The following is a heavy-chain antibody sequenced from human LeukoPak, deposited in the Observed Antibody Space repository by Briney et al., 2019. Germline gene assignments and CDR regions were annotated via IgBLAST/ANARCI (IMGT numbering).Heavy chain of an antibody. Sequence: GPSVNVSRKASGYTFTRYDIKGVREATGGGLGCRGGMNPNSGNTGYAQKLYGRVSMTRNTSISTADMELSRLRSEDTAVYYCAMFITMVRGCRKLGDLLMPVWSYWGQGTLVTVSS. CDR2: MNPNSGNT. D-gene: IGHD3-10*01. V-gene: IGHV1-8*01. J-gene: IGHJ4*02. CDR3: AMFITMVRGCRKLGDLLMPVWSY. CDR1: GYTFTRYD.